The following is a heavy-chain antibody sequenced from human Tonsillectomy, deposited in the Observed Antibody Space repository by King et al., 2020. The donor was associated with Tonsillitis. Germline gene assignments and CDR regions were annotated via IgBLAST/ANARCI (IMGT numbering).Heavy chain of an antibody. V-gene: IGHV4-34*01. CDR1: GGSFSGYF. Sequence: VQLQQWGAGLLKPSETLSLTCAVYGGSFSGYFWSWIRQPPGKGLEWIWEINHSGSTNSTPSLKSRVTISLDTSKNQFSLKLSSVTAADTAVYYCARVLDEPATIFGVVNHYFDYWGQGTLVTVSS. CDR2: INHSGST. CDR3: ARVLDEPATIFGVVNHYFDY. D-gene: IGHD3-3*01. J-gene: IGHJ4*02.